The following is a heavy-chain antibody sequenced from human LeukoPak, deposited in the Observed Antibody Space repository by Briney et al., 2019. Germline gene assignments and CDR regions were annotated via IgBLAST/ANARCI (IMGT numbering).Heavy chain of an antibody. CDR2: ISSSSSYI. D-gene: IGHD2-15*01. CDR3: AKGYCSGGSCLDY. CDR1: GFTFSSYS. Sequence: PGGSLRLSCAASGFTFSSYSMNWVRQAPGKGLEWVSSISSSSSYIYYADSVKGRFTISRDNSKNTLYPQMNSLRAEDTAVYYCAKGYCSGGSCLDYWGQGTLVTVSS. V-gene: IGHV3-21*04. J-gene: IGHJ4*02.